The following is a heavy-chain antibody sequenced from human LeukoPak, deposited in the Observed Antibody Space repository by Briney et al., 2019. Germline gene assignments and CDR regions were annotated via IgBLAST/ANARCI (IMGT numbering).Heavy chain of an antibody. CDR2: INAGNGNT. CDR1: GYTFTSYG. D-gene: IGHD6-19*01. V-gene: IGHV1-3*01. CDR3: ARVCSPYSSGWYYFDY. Sequence: ASVKVSCKASGYTFTSYGISWVRQAPGQRLEWMGWINAGNGNTKYSQKFQGRVTITRDTSASTAYMELSSLRSEDTAVYYCARVCSPYSSGWYYFDYWGQGTLVTVSS. J-gene: IGHJ4*02.